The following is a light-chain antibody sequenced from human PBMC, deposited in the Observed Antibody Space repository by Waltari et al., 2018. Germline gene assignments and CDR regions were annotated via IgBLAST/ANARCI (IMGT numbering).Light chain of an antibody. CDR1: DSDVGAYDF. Sequence: QSALTQPASVSGSPGQSITISCSGTDSDVGAYDFVSWYQQHPGKAPHLLIYEVSNRPSGTSNRFPAAKSGNTASLTISGLQAEDEADYYCSSYTTSSAPGVFGTGTRVTVL. CDR3: SSYTTSSAPGV. J-gene: IGLJ1*01. V-gene: IGLV2-14*01. CDR2: EVS.